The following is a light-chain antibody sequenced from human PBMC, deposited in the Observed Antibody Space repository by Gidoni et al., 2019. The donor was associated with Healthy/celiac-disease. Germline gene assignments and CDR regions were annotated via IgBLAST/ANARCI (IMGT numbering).Light chain of an antibody. Sequence: QSALTQPASVYGSPGQSITISCTGTSSDVGGYNYVSLYQQHPGKAPKLMIYDVSNRPSGVSNRFSGSKSGNTASLTISGLQAEDEADYYCSSYTSSSTWVFGGGTKLTVL. CDR1: SSDVGGYNY. CDR3: SSYTSSSTWV. J-gene: IGLJ3*02. CDR2: DVS. V-gene: IGLV2-14*01.